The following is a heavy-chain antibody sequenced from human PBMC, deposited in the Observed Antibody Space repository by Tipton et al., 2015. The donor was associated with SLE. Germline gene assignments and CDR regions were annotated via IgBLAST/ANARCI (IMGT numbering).Heavy chain of an antibody. V-gene: IGHV4-59*12. Sequence: TLSLTCTVSGGSISSYYWSWIRQPPGKGLEWIGYIYYSGSTNYNPSLKSRVTISVDTSKNQFSLKLNSVTAADTAVYYCAKADGVVGGQVPYWYFDLWGRGTLVTVSS. CDR1: GGSISSYY. D-gene: IGHD1-26*01. CDR3: AKADGVVGGQVPYWYFDL. J-gene: IGHJ2*01. CDR2: IYYSGST.